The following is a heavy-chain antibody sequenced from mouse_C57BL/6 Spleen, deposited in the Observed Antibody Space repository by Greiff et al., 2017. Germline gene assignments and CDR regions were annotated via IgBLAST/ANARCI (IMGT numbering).Heavy chain of an antibody. J-gene: IGHJ3*01. CDR1: GYTFTSYW. V-gene: IGHV1-69*01. CDR2: IAPYDSYT. Sequence: QVQLQQPGAELVMPGASVKLSCKASGYTFTSYWMHWVKQRPGQGLEWIGEIAPYDSYTNSTQKFKGKSTLTVDKSSSTSYLQLSSLTSEDSAVYYCASGPHYGPFAYWGQGTLVTVSS. CDR3: ASGPHYGPFAY. D-gene: IGHD1-1*01.